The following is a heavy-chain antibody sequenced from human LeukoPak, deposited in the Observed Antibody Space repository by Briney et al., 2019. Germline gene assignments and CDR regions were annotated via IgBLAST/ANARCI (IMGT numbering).Heavy chain of an antibody. V-gene: IGHV1-18*01. J-gene: IGHJ4*02. Sequence: ASVKVSCKASGYSFTSYVITWMRQAPGQGLEWMGWISGYNGNTVYAPNLQGRVNMATDTSTNTAYMEIKSLRSDDTAVYYCAPNSGYSSGWFIGWGQGTLVIVSS. CDR3: APNSGYSSGWFIG. CDR1: GYSFTSYV. D-gene: IGHD6-19*01. CDR2: ISGYNGNT.